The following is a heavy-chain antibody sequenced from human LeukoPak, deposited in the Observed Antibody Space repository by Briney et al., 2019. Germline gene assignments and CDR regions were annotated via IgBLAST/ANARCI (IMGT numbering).Heavy chain of an antibody. D-gene: IGHD2-21*01. Sequence: GGSLRLSCAASGFTFSRDSMNWVRQAPGKGLEWVSYINGGGSPIFYADSVRGRFTISRDNAKNSLHLQMNSLRAEDTAVYYCVRENPRCCGVIPANIDDYWGQEPWSPSPQ. J-gene: IGHJ4*01. CDR1: GFTFSRDS. CDR3: VRENPRCCGVIPANIDDY. V-gene: IGHV3-48*01. CDR2: INGGGSPI.